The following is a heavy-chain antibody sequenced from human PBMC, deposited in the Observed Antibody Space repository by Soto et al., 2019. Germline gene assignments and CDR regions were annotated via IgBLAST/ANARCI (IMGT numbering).Heavy chain of an antibody. CDR3: ASGTGYYYYYMDV. D-gene: IGHD1-1*01. J-gene: IGHJ6*03. CDR1: GFTFSIYG. Sequence: GGSLRLSCAASGFTFSIYGMHWVRQAPGKGLEWVALIWYDGSNKYYADSVKGRFTISRDNSKNTLYLQMNSLRAEDTAVYYCASGTGYYYYYMDVWGKGTTVTVSS. V-gene: IGHV3-33*01. CDR2: IWYDGSNK.